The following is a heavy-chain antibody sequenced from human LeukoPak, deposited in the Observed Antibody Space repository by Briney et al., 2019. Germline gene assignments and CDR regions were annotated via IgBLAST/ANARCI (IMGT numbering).Heavy chain of an antibody. D-gene: IGHD3-22*01. J-gene: IGHJ4*02. V-gene: IGHV4-4*07. Sequence: SETLSLTCTVSDVSISSFYWSWIRQPAGKGLEWIGRLYTSGTTYYNPSLKSRVTISVDTSKNQFSLKLSSVTAADTAVYYCARLNTEYYYDSSGYYGSERDFDYWGQGTPVTVSS. CDR2: LYTSGTT. CDR3: ARLNTEYYYDSSGYYGSERDFDY. CDR1: DVSISSFY.